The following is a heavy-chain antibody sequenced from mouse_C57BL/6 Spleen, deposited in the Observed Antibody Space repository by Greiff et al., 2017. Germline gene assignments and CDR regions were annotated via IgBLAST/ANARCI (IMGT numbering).Heavy chain of an antibody. Sequence: VQLQQPGAELVKPGASVKLSCTASGFNIKDYYMHWVKQRTEQGLEWIGRIDPEDGETKYAPKFQGKATITADTSSNTAYLQLSSLTSVDTAVYYCARGTTVVAKLDYYSMDYWGQGTSVTVSS. J-gene: IGHJ4*01. CDR3: ARGTTVVAKLDYYSMDY. CDR1: GFNIKDYY. CDR2: IDPEDGET. D-gene: IGHD1-1*01. V-gene: IGHV14-2*01.